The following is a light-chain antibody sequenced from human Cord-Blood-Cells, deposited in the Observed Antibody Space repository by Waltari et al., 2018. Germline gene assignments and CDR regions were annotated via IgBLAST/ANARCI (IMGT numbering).Light chain of an antibody. J-gene: IGKJ1*01. CDR3: QQYGSSPWT. Sequence: EIVLTQSPGTLSLYPGERATLSCRASQSVSSSYLAWYQQKPGQAPRLHIYGASSRATGIPDRFSGSGSGTDFTLTISRLEPEDFAVYYCQQYGSSPWTFGQGTKVEIK. CDR2: GAS. CDR1: QSVSSSY. V-gene: IGKV3-20*01.